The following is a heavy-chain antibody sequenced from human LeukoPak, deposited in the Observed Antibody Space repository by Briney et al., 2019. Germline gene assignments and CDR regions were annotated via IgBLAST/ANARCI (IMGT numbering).Heavy chain of an antibody. CDR2: ISYDGSNK. V-gene: IGHV3-30-3*01. D-gene: IGHD2-2*02. J-gene: IGHJ3*02. CDR3: AASDLLYDAFDI. CDR1: GFTFSNYA. Sequence: GGSLRLSCAASGFTFSNYAMHWVRQAPGKGLEWVAVISYDGSNKYYADSVKGRFTISRDNSKNTLYLQMNSLRAEDTAVYYCAASDLLYDAFDIWGQGTMVTVSS.